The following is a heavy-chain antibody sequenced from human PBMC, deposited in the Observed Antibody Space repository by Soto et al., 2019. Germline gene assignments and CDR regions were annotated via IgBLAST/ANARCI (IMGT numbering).Heavy chain of an antibody. CDR2: FSSSSSTI. D-gene: IGHD5-12*01. CDR1: GFTFSSYS. V-gene: IGHV3-48*02. J-gene: IGHJ4*02. CDR3: AREGYPFDY. Sequence: EVQLLESGGGLVQPGGSLRLSCAASGFTFSSYSMNWVRQAPGKGLEWVSYFSSSSSTIYYADSVKGPFTISRDTAKNSLYLPMNSLRDEDTAVYYCAREGYPFDYWGQGTLVTVSS.